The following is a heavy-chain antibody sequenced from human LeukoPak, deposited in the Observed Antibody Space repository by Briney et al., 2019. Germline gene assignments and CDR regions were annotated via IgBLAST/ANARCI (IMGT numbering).Heavy chain of an antibody. D-gene: IGHD2-21*02. J-gene: IGHJ3*02. Sequence: ASVKVSCKASGYTFTNYPMHWVRQAPGQRLEWVGWLNAGNGNTKYSQKFQGRVTITRDTSASTAYMELSSLRSEDTAVFYCARVAAYCGGDCYFAHDAFDIWGQGTMVTVSS. V-gene: IGHV1-3*01. CDR1: GYTFTNYP. CDR3: ARVAAYCGGDCYFAHDAFDI. CDR2: LNAGNGNT.